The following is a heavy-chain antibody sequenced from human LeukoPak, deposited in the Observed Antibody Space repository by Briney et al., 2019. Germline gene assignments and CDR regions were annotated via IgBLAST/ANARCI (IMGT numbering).Heavy chain of an antibody. J-gene: IGHJ4*02. Sequence: PGGSLRLSCAASGFAFSTYSMNWVRQAPGRGLEWVSSISSSSSIIYYADSVKGRFTIPRDNAKNSLYLQMNSLRAEDTAVYYCARDLFDDYSLDYWGQGTLVTVSS. V-gene: IGHV3-21*06. CDR1: GFAFSTYS. CDR3: ARDLFDDYSLDY. CDR2: ISSSSSII. D-gene: IGHD3-16*01.